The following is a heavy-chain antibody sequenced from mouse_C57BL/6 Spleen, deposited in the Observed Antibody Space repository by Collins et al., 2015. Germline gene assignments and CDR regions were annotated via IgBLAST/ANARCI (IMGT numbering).Heavy chain of an antibody. J-gene: IGHJ4*01. CDR1: GHTFTSYW. CDR2: IDPSDSYT. V-gene: IGHV1-59*01. CDR3: ARRYGYYYAMDY. D-gene: IGHD2-2*01. Sequence: QVQLQQPGAELVRPGTSVKLSCKASGHTFTSYWMHWVKQRPGQGLEWIGVIDPSDSYTNYNQKFKGKATLTVDTSSSTAYMQLSSLTSEDSAVYYCARRYGYYYAMDYWGQGTSVTVSS.